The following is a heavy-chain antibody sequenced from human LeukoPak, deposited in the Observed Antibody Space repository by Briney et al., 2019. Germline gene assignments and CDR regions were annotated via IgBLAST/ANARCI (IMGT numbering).Heavy chain of an antibody. CDR1: GGSFSGYY. Sequence: SETLSLTCAVYGGSFSGYYWSWIRRPPGKGLEWIGEIIHSGSTNYNPSLKSRVTISVDTSKNQFSLKLSSVTAADTAVYYCARAYYYGSGSFYYYYGMDVWGQGTTVTVSS. V-gene: IGHV4-34*12. CDR2: IIHSGST. CDR3: ARAYYYGSGSFYYYYGMDV. J-gene: IGHJ6*02. D-gene: IGHD3-10*01.